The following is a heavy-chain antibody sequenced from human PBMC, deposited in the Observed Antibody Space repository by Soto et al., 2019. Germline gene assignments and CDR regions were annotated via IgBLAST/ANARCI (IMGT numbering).Heavy chain of an antibody. J-gene: IGHJ4*02. CDR2: IGSNSGGI. Sequence: EVQLVESGGGLVQPGRSLRLSCAASGFTFDDSAMHWVRQPPGKGLEWVSGIGSNSGGIGYADSVKGRFTISRDNAKNSLYLQMTSLRAEDTALYYCTKGLSEGYFDYWGKGTLVTVSS. V-gene: IGHV3-9*01. CDR1: GFTFDDSA. CDR3: TKGLSEGYFDY.